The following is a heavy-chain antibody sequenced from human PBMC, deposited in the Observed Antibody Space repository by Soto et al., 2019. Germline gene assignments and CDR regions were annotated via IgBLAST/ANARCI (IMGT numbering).Heavy chain of an antibody. V-gene: IGHV3-23*01. CDR1: GFTFGNFA. D-gene: IGHD1-1*01. CDR3: ASWHEREHAYDV. Sequence: EMQLLESGGGLVQPGGSLRLSCAASGFTFGNFAMSWVRQAPGKGLEWVSSISSSGGGAFYADSVKGRFTISSDSSKTTVYLQMNGLRPDDTAVYYCASWHEREHAYDVWGQGTTVTVSS. CDR2: ISSSGGGA. J-gene: IGHJ3*01.